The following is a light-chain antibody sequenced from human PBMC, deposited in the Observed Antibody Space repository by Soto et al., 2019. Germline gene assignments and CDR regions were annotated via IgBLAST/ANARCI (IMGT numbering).Light chain of an antibody. Sequence: DIQMTQSPSSLSASGGYRITSTCRTSQSIRSYLNWFHQKPGKAPKLLIFAASSLQGGVPSRFSGSGSGTDFTLTISSLQPEDFATYYCQQSYSTPFTFGPGTKVDIK. CDR3: QQSYSTPFT. CDR1: QSIRSY. CDR2: AAS. V-gene: IGKV1-39*01. J-gene: IGKJ3*01.